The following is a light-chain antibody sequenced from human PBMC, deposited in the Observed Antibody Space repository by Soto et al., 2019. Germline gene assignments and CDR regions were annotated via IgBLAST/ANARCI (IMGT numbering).Light chain of an antibody. Sequence: DIQMTQSPSSLSASVGDEVTITCRASQTIMTYLNWYQLKPGKPPRLLIYAASSLQSGVPSRFSGSGFGTGFTLTISSLQPEGFATYYCQQSHSSPLTFGQGTKVDIK. CDR1: QTIMTY. V-gene: IGKV1-39*01. CDR3: QQSHSSPLT. J-gene: IGKJ1*01. CDR2: AAS.